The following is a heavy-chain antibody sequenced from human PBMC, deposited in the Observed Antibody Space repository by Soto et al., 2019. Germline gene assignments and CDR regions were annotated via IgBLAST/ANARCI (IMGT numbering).Heavy chain of an antibody. CDR3: ARDSRYCGGDCYHDAFDI. CDR2: IIPILGIA. D-gene: IGHD2-21*02. CDR1: GGTFSSYT. Sequence: SVKVSCKASGGTFSSYTISWVRQAPGQGLEWMGRIIPILGIANYAQKFQGRVTITADESTSTAYMELSSLRSEDTAVYYCARDSRYCGGDCYHDAFDIWGQGTMVTVSS. V-gene: IGHV1-69*04. J-gene: IGHJ3*02.